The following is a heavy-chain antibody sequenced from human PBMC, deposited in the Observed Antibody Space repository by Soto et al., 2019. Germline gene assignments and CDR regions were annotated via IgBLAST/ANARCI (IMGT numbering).Heavy chain of an antibody. CDR3: ARGLVYCSSTSCYAGTHYYYYYMDV. V-gene: IGHV4-59*12. CDR2: IYYSGST. Sequence: SETLSLTCTVSGGSISSYYWSWIRQPPGKGLEWIGYIYYSGSTNYNPSLKSRVTISVDTSKNQFSLKLSPVTAADTAVYYCARGLVYCSSTSCYAGTHYYYYYMDVWGKGTTVTVSS. D-gene: IGHD2-2*01. CDR1: GGSISSYY. J-gene: IGHJ6*03.